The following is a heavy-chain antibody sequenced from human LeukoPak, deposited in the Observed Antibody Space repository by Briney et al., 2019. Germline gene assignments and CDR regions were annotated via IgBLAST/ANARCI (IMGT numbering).Heavy chain of an antibody. D-gene: IGHD3-10*02. V-gene: IGHV3-48*03. CDR1: GFTFSSYE. Sequence: HPGGSLRLSCAASGFTFSSYEMNWVRQAPGKGLEWVSYISSSGSTIYYADSVKGRFTISRDNAKNSLYLQMNSLRAEDTAVYYCAELGITMIGGVWGKGTTVAISS. CDR2: ISSSGSTI. J-gene: IGHJ6*04. CDR3: AELGITMIGGV.